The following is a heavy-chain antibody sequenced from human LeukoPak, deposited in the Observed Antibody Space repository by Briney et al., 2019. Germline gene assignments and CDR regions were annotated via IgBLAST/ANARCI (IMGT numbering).Heavy chain of an antibody. J-gene: IGHJ6*02. V-gene: IGHV1-46*01. CDR1: GYTFTSYY. Sequence: ASVKVSCKASGYTFTSYYMHWVRQAPEQGLEWMGIIIPSGGSTSYAQKFQGRVTMTRDTSTSTVYMELSSLRSEDTAVYYCARWWDDGSGYSYLYGMDVWGQGTTVTVSS. CDR2: IIPSGGST. CDR3: ARWWDDGSGYSYLYGMDV. D-gene: IGHD3-22*01.